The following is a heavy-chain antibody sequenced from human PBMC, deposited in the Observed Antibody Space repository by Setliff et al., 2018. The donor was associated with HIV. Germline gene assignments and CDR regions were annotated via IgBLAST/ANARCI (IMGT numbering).Heavy chain of an antibody. D-gene: IGHD5-18*01. Sequence: SETLSLTCTSSGDSISGYYWSWIRQPAGKGLEWIGRMHTSGNTNYNPSLKSRFTMSVDTSKNQFSLRLSSVTAADTAVYYCARDQKGYSYGYFDSWGQGTLVTVSS. CDR3: ARDQKGYSYGYFDS. CDR1: GDSISGYY. V-gene: IGHV4-4*07. CDR2: MHTSGNT. J-gene: IGHJ4*02.